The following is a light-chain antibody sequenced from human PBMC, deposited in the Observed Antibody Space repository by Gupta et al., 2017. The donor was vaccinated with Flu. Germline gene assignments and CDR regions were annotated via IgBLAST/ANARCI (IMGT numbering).Light chain of an antibody. CDR2: KAS. CDR3: MHSISWPCT. CDR1: ESLVYSDGDSY. Sequence: DAVLTQSPLSLPVTLGQPASISCRSSESLVYSDGDSYVSWFHQRPGQSPRRLIYKASNRDSGVPDRISGSGSGTDCTLTISRLEAEDVGGYYGMHSISWPCTFGQGPKVEI. J-gene: IGKJ1*01. V-gene: IGKV2-30*01.